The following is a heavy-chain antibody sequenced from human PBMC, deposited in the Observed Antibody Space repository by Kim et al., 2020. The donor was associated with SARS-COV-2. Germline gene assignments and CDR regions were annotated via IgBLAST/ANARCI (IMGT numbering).Heavy chain of an antibody. J-gene: IGHJ5*02. V-gene: IGHV1-69*13. Sequence: SVKVSCKASGGTFSSYAISWVRQAPGQGLEWMGGIIPIFGTANYAQKFQGRVTITADESTSTAYMELSSLRSEDTAVYYCARKGYILPYWGGHGWFDPWGQGTLVTVSS. CDR3: ARKGYILPYWGGHGWFDP. CDR1: GGTFSSYA. CDR2: IIPIFGTA. D-gene: IGHD6-13*01.